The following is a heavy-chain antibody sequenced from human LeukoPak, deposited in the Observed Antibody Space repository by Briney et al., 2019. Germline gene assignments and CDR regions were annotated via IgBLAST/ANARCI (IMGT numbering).Heavy chain of an antibody. CDR3: ARHKPYYYDAVENYFDY. CDR2: ISDSGST. J-gene: IGHJ4*02. CDR1: GDSFSIYY. V-gene: IGHV4-59*08. Sequence: SETLSLTCTVSGDSFSIYYWTWIRQPPGKGLEWIGYISDSGSTNYNPSLKSRVTMSLDMSKSQFSLNLTSVTASDTAVYYCARHKPYYYDAVENYFDYWGQGILVTVSS. D-gene: IGHD3-22*01.